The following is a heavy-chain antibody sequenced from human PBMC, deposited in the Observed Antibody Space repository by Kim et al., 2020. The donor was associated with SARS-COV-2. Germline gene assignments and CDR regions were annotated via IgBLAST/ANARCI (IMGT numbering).Heavy chain of an antibody. V-gene: IGHV4-31*03. Sequence: TLSLTCTVSGGSISSGGFYWTWIRQHPGKGLEWIGYIYYSGSTSYNPSLKSRVTISVDTSKNQFSLKLGSVTAADTAVYYCARHGSGSYLFSNWGQGT. CDR1: GGSISSGGFY. CDR3: ARHGSGSYLFSN. CDR2: IYYSGST. D-gene: IGHD3-10*01. J-gene: IGHJ4*02.